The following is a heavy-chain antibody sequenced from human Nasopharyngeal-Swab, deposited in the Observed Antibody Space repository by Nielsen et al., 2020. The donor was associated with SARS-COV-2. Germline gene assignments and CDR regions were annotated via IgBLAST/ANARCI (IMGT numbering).Heavy chain of an antibody. CDR1: GYPFSGYA. Sequence: ASVKVSCKASGYPFSGYAMNWVRQAPGQGPEWMGWINTNTGDPTYAQGFTGRFVFSLDTSVSTASLQISSLKAEDTAVYFCGRAPVSIDSWSGLFERYYFYYMDVWGKGTTVTVSS. J-gene: IGHJ6*03. CDR2: INTNTGDP. V-gene: IGHV7-4-1*02. CDR3: GRAPVSIDSWSGLFERYYFYYMDV. D-gene: IGHD3-3*01.